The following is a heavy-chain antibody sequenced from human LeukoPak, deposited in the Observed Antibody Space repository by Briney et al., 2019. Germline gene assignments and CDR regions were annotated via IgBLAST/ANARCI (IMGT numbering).Heavy chain of an antibody. V-gene: IGHV4-59*01. CDR3: ARDKGNYDYYGMDV. D-gene: IGHD6-13*01. CDR1: GGSISDYY. Sequence: PSETLSLTCTVSGGSISDYYWSWIRQPPGKGLEWIGYIYYSGSTNYNPSLKSRVTISVDTSKNHFSLKLSSVTAADTAVYYCARDKGNYDYYGMDVWGQGTTVTVSS. CDR2: IYYSGST. J-gene: IGHJ6*02.